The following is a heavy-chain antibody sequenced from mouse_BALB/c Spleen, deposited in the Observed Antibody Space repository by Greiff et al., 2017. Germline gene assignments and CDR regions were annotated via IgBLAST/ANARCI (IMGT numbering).Heavy chain of an antibody. V-gene: IGHV5-9-4*01. CDR3: ARSTARATGFAY. J-gene: IGHJ3*01. D-gene: IGHD3-1*01. Sequence: EVKLMESGGGLVKPGGSLKLSCAASGFTFSSYAMSWVRQSPEKRLEWVAEISSGGSYTYYPDTVTGRFTISRDNAKNTLYLEMSSLRSEDTAMYYCARSTARATGFAYWGQGTLVTVSA. CDR1: GFTFSSYA. CDR2: ISSGGSYT.